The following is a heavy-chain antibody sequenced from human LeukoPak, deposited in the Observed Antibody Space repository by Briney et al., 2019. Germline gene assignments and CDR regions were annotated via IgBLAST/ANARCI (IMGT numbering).Heavy chain of an antibody. CDR2: ISGSGERI. Sequence: GGSLRLCCGASGFTFGNYGVSWVRQASGKGLEWVASISGSGERIHYADSVKGRFTISRDNSKNTVYLQMNSLRVDDTAEYYCARDGFSEISRNNDGFDIWGQGTMVTVSS. D-gene: IGHD1-14*01. CDR3: ARDGFSEISRNNDGFDI. CDR1: GFTFGNYG. V-gene: IGHV3-23*01. J-gene: IGHJ3*02.